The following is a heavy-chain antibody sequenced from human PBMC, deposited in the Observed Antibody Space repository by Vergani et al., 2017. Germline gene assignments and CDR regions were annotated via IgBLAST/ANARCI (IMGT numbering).Heavy chain of an antibody. J-gene: IGHJ4*02. Sequence: QVQLQQWGAGVVKPSGTLALTCAVFGESFSSFYWSWIRQPPGKGLELIGEINNDGHTNYNPSLESRVTVSRDTAKNQFSLNLMSATAADTAMYYCAVRPRVNLVGGEIVTKRTFDYWSQGSLVTVSS. CDR1: GESFSSFY. CDR3: AVRPRVNLVGGEIVTKRTFDY. V-gene: IGHV4-34*02. CDR2: INNDGHT. D-gene: IGHD3-10*01.